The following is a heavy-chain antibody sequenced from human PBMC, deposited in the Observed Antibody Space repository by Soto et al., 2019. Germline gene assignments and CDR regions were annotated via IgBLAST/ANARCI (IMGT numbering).Heavy chain of an antibody. J-gene: IGHJ4*02. CDR1: GGSISSSSDY. CDR2: IYYSGST. CDR3: ASTSSKLAPFDY. V-gene: IGHV4-39*01. Sequence: SETLSLTCTVSGGSISSSSDYWGWIRQPPGKGLEWIGSIYYSGSTYYNPSLKSRVTISVDTSKNQFSLKLSSVTAADTAVYYCASTSSKLAPFDYWGQGTLVTVSS. D-gene: IGHD6-6*01.